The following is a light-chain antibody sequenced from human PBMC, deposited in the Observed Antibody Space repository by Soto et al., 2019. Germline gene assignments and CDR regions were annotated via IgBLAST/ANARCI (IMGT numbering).Light chain of an antibody. V-gene: IGKV1-39*01. Sequence: DIQMTQSPSSLSASVGDRVTITCRASQRISNYLNWYQHKPGKAPRLLIYAASSLQSGVPSRFSGSGYGTEFTLTISSLQPEDFATYYCQQSYSTLGYTFGQGTKVDIK. CDR1: QRISNY. J-gene: IGKJ2*01. CDR2: AAS. CDR3: QQSYSTLGYT.